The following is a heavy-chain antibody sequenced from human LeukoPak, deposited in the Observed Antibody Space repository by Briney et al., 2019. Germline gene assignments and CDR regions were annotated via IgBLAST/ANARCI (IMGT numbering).Heavy chain of an antibody. CDR1: GGSINSGGHY. D-gene: IGHD6-6*01. Sequence: SETLSLTCTVSGGSINSGGHYWSWIRQPPGKGLEWIGEINHSGSTNYNPSLKSRVTISVDTSKNQFSLKLSSVTAADTAVYYCARGRSIAARPVYYGMDVWGQGTTVTVSS. V-gene: IGHV4-34*01. J-gene: IGHJ6*02. CDR3: ARGRSIAARPVYYGMDV. CDR2: INHSGST.